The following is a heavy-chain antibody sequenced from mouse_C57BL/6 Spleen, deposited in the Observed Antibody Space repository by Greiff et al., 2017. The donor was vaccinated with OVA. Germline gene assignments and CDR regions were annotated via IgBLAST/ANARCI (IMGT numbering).Heavy chain of an antibody. CDR2: IDPYDSNT. V-gene: IGHV1-69*01. D-gene: IGHD2-1*01. J-gene: IGHJ1*03. Sequence: QVQLQQPGAELVMPGASVKLSCKASGYTFTSYWMNWVKQRPGQGLEWLGEIDPYDSNTNYNQKLKGKATLNVEKSSSTAYMQLSSLTSEDAAVYDCARAIYYGTLRWYFDVWGTGTTVTVAS. CDR1: GYTFTSYW. CDR3: ARAIYYGTLRWYFDV.